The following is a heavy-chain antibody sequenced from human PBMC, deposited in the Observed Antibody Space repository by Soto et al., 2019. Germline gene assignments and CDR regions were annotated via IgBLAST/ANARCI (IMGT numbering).Heavy chain of an antibody. CDR3: RRSSRYSTDI. D-gene: IGHD6-13*01. V-gene: IGHV4-39*01. J-gene: IGHJ6*02. CDR1: GDSIRSSSY. CDR2: IYSTGNT. Sequence: SETPSLTCTVSGDSIRSSSYWGGIRQPPGKGLEWIGSIYSTGNTYYNPSLNSQVTISVDTSKNQFSLNVISVTAADTAVYYCRRSSRYSTDIWGQGTTVT.